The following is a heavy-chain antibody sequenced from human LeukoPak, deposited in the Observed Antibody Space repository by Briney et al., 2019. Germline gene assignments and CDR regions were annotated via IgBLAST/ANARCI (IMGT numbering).Heavy chain of an antibody. CDR3: ARRIAVTGSFDF. V-gene: IGHV4-38-2*02. D-gene: IGHD6-19*01. CDR1: GYSLGSGYY. J-gene: IGHJ4*02. CDR2: IYHSGST. Sequence: PSETLSLTCSVSGYSLGSGYYWSWIRQPPGKGLEWIGSIYHSGSTYYNPPLKSRVTISKDRSKNQFSLKLSSVTAADTALYYCARRIAVTGSFDFWGQGTLVTVSS.